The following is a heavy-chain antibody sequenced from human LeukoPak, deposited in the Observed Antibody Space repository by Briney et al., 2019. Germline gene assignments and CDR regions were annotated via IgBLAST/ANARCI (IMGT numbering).Heavy chain of an antibody. CDR1: GGTFSSYA. CDR2: IIPILGIA. Sequence: SVKVSCKASGGTFSSYAISWVRQAPGQGLEWMGRIIPILGIANYAQKFQGRVTITADKSTSTAYMELSSLRSEDTAVYYCARLDSGYNAYAPFDHWGQGTLVTVSS. D-gene: IGHD5-12*01. V-gene: IGHV1-69*04. CDR3: ARLDSGYNAYAPFDH. J-gene: IGHJ4*02.